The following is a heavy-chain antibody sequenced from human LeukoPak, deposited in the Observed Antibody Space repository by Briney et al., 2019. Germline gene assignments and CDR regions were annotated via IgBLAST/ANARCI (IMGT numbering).Heavy chain of an antibody. V-gene: IGHV1-69*05. D-gene: IGHD3-3*01. J-gene: IGHJ5*02. CDR1: GGTFSSYA. CDR2: IIPIFGTA. CDR3: ARDRWGSPNSAITIFGVVSGNWFDP. Sequence: SVKVSCKASGGTFSSYAISWVRQAPGQGLEWMGRIIPIFGTANYAQKFRRRVTITTDESTSTAYMELSSLRSVDTAVYYCARDRWGSPNSAITIFGVVSGNWFDPWGQGTLVTVSS.